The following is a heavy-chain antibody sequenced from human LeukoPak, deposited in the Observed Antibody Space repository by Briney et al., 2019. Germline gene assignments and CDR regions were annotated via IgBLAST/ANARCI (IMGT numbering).Heavy chain of an antibody. J-gene: IGHJ4*02. CDR1: GFTFSDYY. D-gene: IGHD3-16*01. V-gene: IGHV3-23*01. CDR3: AKQGGGHFDY. Sequence: GGSLRLSCAAPGFTFSDYYMSWIRQAPGKGLEWVSAISGSGGSTYYADSVKGRSTISRDNSKNTLYLQMNSLRAEDTAVYYCAKQGGGHFDYWGQGTLVTVSS. CDR2: ISGSGGST.